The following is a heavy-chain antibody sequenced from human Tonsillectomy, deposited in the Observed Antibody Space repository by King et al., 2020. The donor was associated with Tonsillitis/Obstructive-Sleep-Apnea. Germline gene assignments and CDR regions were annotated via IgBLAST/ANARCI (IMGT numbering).Heavy chain of an antibody. CDR2: IKQDGSAK. V-gene: IGHV3-7*04. J-gene: IGHJ4*02. CDR3: ARDALGASGY. Sequence: VQLVESGGGLVQPGGSLRLSCAASGFTFSRYWMEWVRQAPGKGLEWVANIKQDGSAKHYVDSVKGRFTISRDNAKNSLYLQMDSLRVEETAVYYCARDALGASGYWGQGTLVTVSS. CDR1: GFTFSRYW. D-gene: IGHD1-26*01.